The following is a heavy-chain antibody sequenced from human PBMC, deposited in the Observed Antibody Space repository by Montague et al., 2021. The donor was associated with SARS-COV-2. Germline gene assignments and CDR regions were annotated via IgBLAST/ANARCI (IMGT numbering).Heavy chain of an antibody. CDR2: IYYSGGI. J-gene: IGHJ5*02. Sequence: SETLSLTCTVSGGSMSDHYWAWIRQPPGKGLEWLAYIYYSGGINSNASXXSRVSMSVDTSKNQFSLKLTSVTAADTAVYYCARAVSVRRAVNWFDHWGQGTLVTVSS. CDR1: GGSMSDHY. V-gene: IGHV4-59*11. D-gene: IGHD3-10*01. CDR3: ARAVSVRRAVNWFDH.